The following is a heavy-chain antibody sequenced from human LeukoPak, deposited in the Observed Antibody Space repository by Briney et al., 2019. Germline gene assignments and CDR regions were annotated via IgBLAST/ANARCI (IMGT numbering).Heavy chain of an antibody. V-gene: IGHV4-30-4*01. Sequence: SETLSLTCTVSGGSISSGDYYWSWIRQPPGKGLEWIGYIYYSGSTYYNPSLKSRVTISVDTSKNQFSLKLSSVTAADTAVYYCARAHSEDTAMEYWGQGTLVTVSS. CDR3: ARAHSEDTAMEY. D-gene: IGHD5-18*01. J-gene: IGHJ4*02. CDR2: IYYSGST. CDR1: GGSISSGDYY.